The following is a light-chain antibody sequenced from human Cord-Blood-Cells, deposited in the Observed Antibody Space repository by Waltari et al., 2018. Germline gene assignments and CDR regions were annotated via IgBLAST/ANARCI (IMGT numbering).Light chain of an antibody. J-gene: IGLJ2*01. CDR3: QVWDSSSDHAQVV. V-gene: IGLV3-21*04. CDR2: SDS. Sequence: SYVLPQPPSVSVAPGKTARITCGGNNIGSKSVPWYQPKPGQARVLVIYSDSDRHSRIPERFSGSNSGNTATLTISRVEAGDEADYYCQVWDSSSDHAQVVFGGGTKLTVL. CDR1: NIGSKS.